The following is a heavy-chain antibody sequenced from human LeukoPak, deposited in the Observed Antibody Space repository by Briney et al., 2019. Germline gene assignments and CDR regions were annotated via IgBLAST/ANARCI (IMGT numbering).Heavy chain of an antibody. CDR2: INHSGST. CDR3: ARFPHRTMITFGGVQSYGDYFDY. Sequence: SETLSLTCAVYGGSFSGYYWSWIRRPPGKGLEWIGEINHSGSTNYNPSLKSRVTISVDTSKNQFSLKLSSVTAADTAVYYCARFPHRTMITFGGVQSYGDYFDYWGQGTLVTVSS. D-gene: IGHD3-16*01. J-gene: IGHJ4*02. V-gene: IGHV4-34*01. CDR1: GGSFSGYY.